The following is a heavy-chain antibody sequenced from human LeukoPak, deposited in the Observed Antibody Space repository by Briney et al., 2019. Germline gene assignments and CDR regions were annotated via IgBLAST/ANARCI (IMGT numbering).Heavy chain of an antibody. Sequence: GGSLRLSCAASGFTFSNYNMNWVRQAPGKGLEWVSSISSSSSYIYYADSVKGRFTISRDNAKNSLYLQMNSLRAEDTAVYYCAREESGGYFDYWGQGTLVTVSS. V-gene: IGHV3-21*04. CDR2: ISSSSSYI. CDR3: AREESGGYFDY. CDR1: GFTFSNYN. D-gene: IGHD2-8*02. J-gene: IGHJ4*02.